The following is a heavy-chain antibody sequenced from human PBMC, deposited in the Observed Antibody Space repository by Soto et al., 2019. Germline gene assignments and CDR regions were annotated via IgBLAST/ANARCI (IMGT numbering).Heavy chain of an antibody. CDR2: FAPEDGET. D-gene: IGHD5-12*01. CDR1: GHTLTELS. J-gene: IGHJ4*02. Sequence: QVQLAQSGAEVMKPGASVKVSCKVSGHTLTELSMHWVRLAPGKWLEWMGGFAPEDGETLYAQQFQGRVTMTEDTSTSSAYMELSSLRSEDTAVYYCAAGGPKWLQSPFDYWGQGTLVTVSS. CDR3: AAGGPKWLQSPFDY. V-gene: IGHV1-24*01.